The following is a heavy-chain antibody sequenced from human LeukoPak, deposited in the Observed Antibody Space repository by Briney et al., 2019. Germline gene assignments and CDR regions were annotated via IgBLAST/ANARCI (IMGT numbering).Heavy chain of an antibody. V-gene: IGHV3-30*03. CDR3: ARDRWFGESLPAHFDY. CDR1: GFTFSSYG. Sequence: GGSLRLSCAASGFTFSSYGMHWVRQAPGKGLEWVAVISYDGSNKYYADSVKGRFTISRDNSKNTLYLQMNSLRAEDTAVYYCARDRWFGESLPAHFDYWGQGTLVTVSS. D-gene: IGHD3-10*01. J-gene: IGHJ4*02. CDR2: ISYDGSNK.